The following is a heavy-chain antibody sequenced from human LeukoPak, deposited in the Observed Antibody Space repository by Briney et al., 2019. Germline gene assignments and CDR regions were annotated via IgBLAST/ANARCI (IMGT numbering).Heavy chain of an antibody. J-gene: IGHJ4*02. Sequence: GGSLRLSCAVSGFTFDDYSMHWVRPPAGKGLAWVAGISWNSGSIGYAASVKGRFTISRDNAKNTLYLQMNSVRAEDTAVYYCAKDLLGYCSSTSCHPFDYWGQGTLVTVSS. V-gene: IGHV3-9*01. D-gene: IGHD2-2*01. CDR1: GFTFDDYS. CDR3: AKDLLGYCSSTSCHPFDY. CDR2: ISWNSGSI.